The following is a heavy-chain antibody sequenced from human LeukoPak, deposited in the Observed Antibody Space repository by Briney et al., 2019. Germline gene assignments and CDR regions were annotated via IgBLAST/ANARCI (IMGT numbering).Heavy chain of an antibody. D-gene: IGHD2-15*01. Sequence: PSETLSLTCAVYDGSFSDYYWSWVRQPPGKGLDWIGEISHSGSTNYNPSLKSRVTISVDTSKNQFSLKLRSVTAADTAVYYCARGTIVVAVAAQFSTGMDVWGQGTTVIVSS. CDR2: ISHSGST. V-gene: IGHV4-34*01. J-gene: IGHJ6*02. CDR1: DGSFSDYY. CDR3: ARGTIVVAVAAQFSTGMDV.